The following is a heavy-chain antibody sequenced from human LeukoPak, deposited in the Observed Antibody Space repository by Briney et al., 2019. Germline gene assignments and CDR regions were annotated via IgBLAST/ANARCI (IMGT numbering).Heavy chain of an antibody. CDR1: GFTFSSHA. V-gene: IGHV3-23*01. CDR2: ISGSGGST. CDR3: AKDLVVVVAGYYYMDV. Sequence: GGSLRLSCAASGFTFSSHAMSWVRQAPGKGLEWVSAISGSGGSTYYADSVKGRFTISRDNSKNTLYLQMNSLRAEDTAVYYCAKDLVVVVAGYYYMDVWGKGTTVTVSS. J-gene: IGHJ6*03. D-gene: IGHD2-15*01.